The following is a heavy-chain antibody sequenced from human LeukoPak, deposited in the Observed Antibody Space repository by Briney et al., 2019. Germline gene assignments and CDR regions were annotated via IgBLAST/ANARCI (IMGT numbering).Heavy chain of an antibody. CDR1: GYTFTGAY. V-gene: IGHV1-2*02. CDR2: INSYSGGT. CDR3: ARQGEAASFDY. Sequence: GASVKVSFKASGYTFTGAYIHWVRQAPGQGPEWMGWINSYSGGTNYAQKFQGRVTLTRDTSLGTAYMELSRLRSDDTAVYYCARQGEAASFDYWGQGTLVTVSS. D-gene: IGHD6-13*01. J-gene: IGHJ4*02.